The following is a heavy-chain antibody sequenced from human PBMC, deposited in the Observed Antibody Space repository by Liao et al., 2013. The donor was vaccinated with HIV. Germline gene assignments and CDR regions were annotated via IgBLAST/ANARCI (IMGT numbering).Heavy chain of an antibody. D-gene: IGHD1-1*01. J-gene: IGHJ4*02. CDR1: GGSFSGYY. CDR2: IYTSGST. CDR3: ARDHNWDGGLFDY. V-gene: IGHV4-59*10. Sequence: QVQLQQWGAGLLKPSETLSLTCAVYGGSFSGYYWSWIRQPPGKGLEWIGRIYTSGSTNYNPSLKSRVTISVDTSKNQFSLKLSSVTAADTAVYYCARDHNWDGGLFDYWGQGTLVTVSS.